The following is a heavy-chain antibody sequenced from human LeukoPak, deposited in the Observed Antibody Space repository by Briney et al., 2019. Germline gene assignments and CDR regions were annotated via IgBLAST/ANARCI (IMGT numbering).Heavy chain of an antibody. CDR1: GFTFSSYA. CDR2: ISGSGGST. J-gene: IGHJ3*01. V-gene: IGHV3-23*01. D-gene: IGHD3-22*01. CDR3: ETYYYDSSGPPWG. Sequence: GGSLRLSCAASGFTFSSYAMSWVRQAPGKGLEWVSAISGSGGSTYYADSVKGRFTISRDNSKSTLYLQMNSLRAGDTAVYYCETYYYDSSGPPWGWGQGTMVTVSS.